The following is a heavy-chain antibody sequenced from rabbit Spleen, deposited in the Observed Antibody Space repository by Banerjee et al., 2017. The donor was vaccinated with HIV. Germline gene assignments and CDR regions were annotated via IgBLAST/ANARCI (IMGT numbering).Heavy chain of an antibody. V-gene: IGHV1S47*01. D-gene: IGHD4-1*01. Sequence: EESGGDLVKPGGTLTLTCTASGIDFSSYGISWVRQAPGKGPEWIAYIYPGFLIRNYANSVKGRFTISSDNAQNTVFLQMTSLTASDTATYFCARGGYSVGWVPNYFNLWGPGTLVTVS. J-gene: IGHJ4*01. CDR1: GIDFSSYG. CDR2: IYPGFLIR. CDR3: ARGGYSVGWVPNYFNL.